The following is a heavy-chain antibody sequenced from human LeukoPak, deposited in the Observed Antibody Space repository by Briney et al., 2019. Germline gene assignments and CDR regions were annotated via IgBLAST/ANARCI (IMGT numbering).Heavy chain of an antibody. D-gene: IGHD3-10*01. V-gene: IGHV3-23*01. CDR3: AKRGFPDFDY. CDR2: ISGSGGST. Sequence: GGSLRLSCAASGFTFSSYAMSWVRQAPGKGLEWVSAISGSGGSTYYADSVKGRFTISRDNSKNTLFLHMSSLRAEDTAVYYCAKRGFPDFDYWGQGTLVTVSS. J-gene: IGHJ4*02. CDR1: GFTFSSYA.